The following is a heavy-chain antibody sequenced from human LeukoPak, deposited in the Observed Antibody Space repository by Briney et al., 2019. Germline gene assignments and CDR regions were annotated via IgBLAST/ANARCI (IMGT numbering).Heavy chain of an antibody. CDR2: INHSGST. V-gene: IGHV4-34*01. CDR3: ARGQKNSSSWPMNPAGNWFDP. J-gene: IGHJ5*02. CDR1: GGSFSGYY. Sequence: PSETLSLTCAVYGGSFSGYYWSWIRQPPGKGLEWIGEINHSGSTNYNPSLKSRVAISVDTSKNQFSLKLSSVTAADTAVYYCARGQKNSSSWPMNPAGNWFDPWGQGTLVTVSS. D-gene: IGHD6-13*01.